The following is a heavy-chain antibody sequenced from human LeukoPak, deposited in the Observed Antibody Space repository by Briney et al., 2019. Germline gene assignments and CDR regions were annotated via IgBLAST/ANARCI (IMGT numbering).Heavy chain of an antibody. J-gene: IGHJ6*03. V-gene: IGHV4-4*07. D-gene: IGHD2-15*01. Sequence: SETLSLTCSVSGGSMNYYYWSWIRQPVGEGLEWIGHIYTSGRTNYNPSLKSRVTMSIDTSKNQFSLKLRFVTAADTAVYYCARVRCSGGSCPYYYYYYYMDVWGKGTTVTVSS. CDR3: ARVRCSGGSCPYYYYYYYMDV. CDR2: IYTSGRT. CDR1: GGSMNYYY.